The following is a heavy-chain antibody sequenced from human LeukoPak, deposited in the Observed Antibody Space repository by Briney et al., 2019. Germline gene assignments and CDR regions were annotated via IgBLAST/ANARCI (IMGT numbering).Heavy chain of an antibody. CDR2: ISSSSSYI. CDR1: GFTFSSYS. D-gene: IGHD3-3*02. CDR3: ARRNSISFYFDY. V-gene: IGHV3-21*04. J-gene: IGHJ4*02. Sequence: GGSLRLSCAASGFTFSSYSMNWVRQAPGKGLEWVSSISSSSSYIYYADSVKGRLTISRDNSKNTLYLQMNSLRAEDTAVYYCARRNSISFYFDYWGQGTLVTVSS.